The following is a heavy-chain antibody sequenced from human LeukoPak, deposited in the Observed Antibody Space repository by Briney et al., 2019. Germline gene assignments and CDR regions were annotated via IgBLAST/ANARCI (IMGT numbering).Heavy chain of an antibody. CDR1: GLTFSSYW. CDR3: AREEY. CDR2: IKQDGSEK. J-gene: IGHJ4*02. V-gene: IGHV3-7*03. Sequence: GGSLRLSCAASGLTFSSYWMSWVRQAPGKGLEWVANIKQDGSEKYYVDSVKGRFTISRDNSKNTLYLQMNSLRAEDTAVYYCAREEYWGQGTLVTVSS.